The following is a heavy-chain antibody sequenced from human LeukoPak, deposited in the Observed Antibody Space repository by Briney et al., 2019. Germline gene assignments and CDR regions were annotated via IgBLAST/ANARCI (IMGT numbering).Heavy chain of an antibody. Sequence: GGSLRLSCAASGFTFSSYSMNWVRQAPGKGLEWVSSISSSSSYIYYADSVKGRFTISRDNAKNTLYLQMNSLRAEDTAVYYCARGDWESYFWDYWGLGTLVTVSS. J-gene: IGHJ4*02. CDR3: ARGDWESYFWDY. V-gene: IGHV3-21*06. CDR2: ISSSSSYI. D-gene: IGHD3-16*01. CDR1: GFTFSSYS.